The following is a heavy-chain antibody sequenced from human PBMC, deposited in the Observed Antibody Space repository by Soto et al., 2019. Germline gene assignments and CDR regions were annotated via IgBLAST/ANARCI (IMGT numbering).Heavy chain of an antibody. Sequence: QVQLVQSGAEVKKPGASVKVSCKASGYTFTSYDINWVRQATGQGLEWMGWMNPNSGNTGYAQKFQGRVTMTRNTSISTTYMELSSLRSEDTAVYYCARGRHGITMVRGVIDYWGQGTLVTVSS. D-gene: IGHD3-10*01. V-gene: IGHV1-8*01. CDR2: MNPNSGNT. J-gene: IGHJ4*02. CDR3: ARGRHGITMVRGVIDY. CDR1: GYTFTSYD.